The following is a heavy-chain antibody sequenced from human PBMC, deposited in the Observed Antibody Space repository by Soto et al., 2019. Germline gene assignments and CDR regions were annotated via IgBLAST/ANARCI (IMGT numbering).Heavy chain of an antibody. Sequence: GGSLRLSCSASGFTFSSYAMHWVRQAPGKGLEYVSAISSNGGSTYYADSVKGRFTISRDNSKNTLYLQMSSLRAEDTAVYYCVKEKGGCSGGSCYSTEPFDYWGQGTLVTVSS. CDR1: GFTFSSYA. CDR3: VKEKGGCSGGSCYSTEPFDY. J-gene: IGHJ4*02. V-gene: IGHV3-64D*08. D-gene: IGHD2-15*01. CDR2: ISSNGGST.